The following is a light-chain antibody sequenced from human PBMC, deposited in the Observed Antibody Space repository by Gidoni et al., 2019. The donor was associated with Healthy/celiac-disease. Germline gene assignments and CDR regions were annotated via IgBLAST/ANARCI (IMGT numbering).Light chain of an antibody. V-gene: IGLV3-27*01. CDR1: VLAKKY. Sequence: SYELTQPSSVSVSPGQTARITCSGDVLAKKYARWFQQKPGQAPVLVIYKDSERPSGIPERFSGSSSGTTVTLTISGAQVEDEADYYCYSAADNKILYVFGTGTKVTVL. J-gene: IGLJ1*01. CDR3: YSAADNKILYV. CDR2: KDS.